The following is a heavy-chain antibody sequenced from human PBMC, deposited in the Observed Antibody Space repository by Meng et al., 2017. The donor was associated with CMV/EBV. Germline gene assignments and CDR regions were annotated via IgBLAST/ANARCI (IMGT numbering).Heavy chain of an antibody. Sequence: GGSLRLSCAASGSTVSSNYMSWVRQAPGKGLEWVSVIYSGGSTYYADSVKGRFTISRDNSKNTLYLQMNSLRAEDTAVYYCAKALLFGVVIDYFDYWGQGTLVTVSS. V-gene: IGHV3-53*01. CDR2: IYSGGST. CDR3: AKALLFGVVIDYFDY. CDR1: GSTVSSNY. D-gene: IGHD3-3*01. J-gene: IGHJ4*02.